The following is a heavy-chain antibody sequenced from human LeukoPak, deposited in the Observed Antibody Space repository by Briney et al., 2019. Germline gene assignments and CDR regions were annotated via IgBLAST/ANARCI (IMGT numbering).Heavy chain of an antibody. J-gene: IGHJ4*02. V-gene: IGHV3-23*01. CDR2: ISGGGGTS. CDR1: GFTFSNHA. D-gene: IGHD5-18*01. CDR3: VKGLRSYGYSLFGY. Sequence: GGSLRLSCVASGFTFSNHAMNWVRQAPGEGLEWVSVISGGGGTSYYADSVKGRFTISRDNSKNTIYLQMNSLGAEDTAVYYCVKGLRSYGYSLFGYWGQGSLVTVSS.